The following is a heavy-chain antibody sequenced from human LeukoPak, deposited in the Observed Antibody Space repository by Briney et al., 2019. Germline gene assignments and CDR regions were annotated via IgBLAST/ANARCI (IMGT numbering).Heavy chain of an antibody. CDR2: IRSDGNNK. V-gene: IGHV3-30*02. J-gene: IGHJ4*02. Sequence: GGSLRLSCAVSGFTFSTYGMHWVRQAPGKGLEWVAFIRSDGNNKYYADSVKGRFTISRDNSKNTLYLQMNSLRTEDTAAYYCARVTVPLVVITAGGFDYWGQGTLVTVSS. CDR3: ARVTVPLVVITAGGFDY. D-gene: IGHD3-22*01. CDR1: GFTFSTYG.